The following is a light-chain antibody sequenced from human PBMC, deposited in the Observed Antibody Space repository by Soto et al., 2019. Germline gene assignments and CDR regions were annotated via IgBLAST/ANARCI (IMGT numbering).Light chain of an antibody. CDR3: QQYDNWPPWT. V-gene: IGKV3-15*01. Sequence: EIVLTQSPATLSVSPGGRATLSCGASHSIDSRLAWYQLTRGQPPRLLIHGASTRATGVAPRFSGSGSGTEYTLTISSQQAEDFAVYFCQQYDNWPPWTFGQGTKVEI. J-gene: IGKJ1*01. CDR2: GAS. CDR1: HSIDSR.